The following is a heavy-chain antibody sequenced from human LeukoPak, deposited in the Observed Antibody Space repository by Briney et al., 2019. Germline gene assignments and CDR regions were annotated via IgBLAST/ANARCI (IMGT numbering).Heavy chain of an antibody. CDR1: GFTFSSNY. D-gene: IGHD3-10*01. CDR3: AREGSGGESHYYMDV. Sequence: GGSLRLSCAASGFTFSSNYMSWVREAPGKGLEGCSVIYSGGSTYYADSVKGRFTISRDNSKNTLYLQMNSLRVEDTAVYYCAREGSGGESHYYMDVWGKGTRVTVSS. V-gene: IGHV3-53*01. J-gene: IGHJ6*03. CDR2: IYSGGST.